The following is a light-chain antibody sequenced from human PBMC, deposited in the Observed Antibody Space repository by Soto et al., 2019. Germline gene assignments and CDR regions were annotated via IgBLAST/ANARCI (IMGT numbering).Light chain of an antibody. CDR2: NSN. V-gene: IGLV1-44*01. J-gene: IGLJ1*01. CDR1: SSNIGSNT. Sequence: QSVLTQPPSTSGTPGQRVTISCSGSSSNIGSNTVNWYQQLPGTAPKLLMYNSNQRPSGVPDRFSGSKSGTSASLAISGLQSEDEADYYCAAWDDSLNGSVFGTGTKLTVL. CDR3: AAWDDSLNGSV.